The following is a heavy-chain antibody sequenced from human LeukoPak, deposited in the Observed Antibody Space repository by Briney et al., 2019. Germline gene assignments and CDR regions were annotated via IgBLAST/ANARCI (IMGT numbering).Heavy chain of an antibody. D-gene: IGHD4-17*01. CDR3: ARVPNGDYIGAFDFQR. J-gene: IGHJ1*01. CDR2: IRGSGRHT. CDR1: GFTFSNYA. Sequence: GGSLRLSCVASGFTFSNYAMMWVRQTQERRLEWVSAIRGSGRHTFYADSVKGRFTISRDNFKNTLYLQMNSLRADDSAVYYCARVPNGDYIGAFDFQRWGLGTLVTVSS. V-gene: IGHV3-23*01.